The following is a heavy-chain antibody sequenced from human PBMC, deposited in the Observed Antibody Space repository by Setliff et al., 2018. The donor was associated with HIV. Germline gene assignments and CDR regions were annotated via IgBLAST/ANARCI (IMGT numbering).Heavy chain of an antibody. CDR1: GGSISSGNYY. Sequence: LSLTCSVSGGSISSGNYYWSWIRQAPGKGLVWVSYIDTSGSALYYADSVKGRFTISRDNANNSLSLLMVSLRAEDTGLYVCARRGSSYNFWSGYSYYGLDVWGQGTTVTVSS. J-gene: IGHJ6*02. D-gene: IGHD3-3*01. CDR3: ARRGSSYNFWSGYSYYGLDV. CDR2: IDTSGSAL. V-gene: IGHV3-48*03.